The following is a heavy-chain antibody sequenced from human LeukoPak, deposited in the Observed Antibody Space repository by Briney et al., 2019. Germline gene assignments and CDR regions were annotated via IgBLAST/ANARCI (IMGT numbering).Heavy chain of an antibody. CDR3: AKEISSGWYLGY. CDR1: GFTFSLYG. J-gene: IGHJ4*02. D-gene: IGHD6-19*01. Sequence: PGGSLRLSCAPSGFTFSLYGMHWVRQAPGKGLEWVAVISYDGSNKNYADSVKGRFTISRDNSKNTLYLQMNSLRAEDTAVYHCAKEISSGWYLGYWGQGTLVTVSS. CDR2: ISYDGSNK. V-gene: IGHV3-30*18.